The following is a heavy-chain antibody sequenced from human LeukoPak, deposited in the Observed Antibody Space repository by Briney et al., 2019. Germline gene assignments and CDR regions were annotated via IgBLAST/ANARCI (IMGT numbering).Heavy chain of an antibody. J-gene: IGHJ5*02. CDR2: ISYDGSNK. V-gene: IGHV3-30-3*02. CDR1: EFTFSSYA. Sequence: PGGSLRLSCAASEFTFSSYAMYWVRQAPGKGLEWVTVISYDGSNKYYADSVKGRFTISRDNSKNTLYLQMNSLRAEDTAVYYCAKGVVPAAIHPNWFDPWGQGTLVTVSS. D-gene: IGHD2-2*02. CDR3: AKGVVPAAIHPNWFDP.